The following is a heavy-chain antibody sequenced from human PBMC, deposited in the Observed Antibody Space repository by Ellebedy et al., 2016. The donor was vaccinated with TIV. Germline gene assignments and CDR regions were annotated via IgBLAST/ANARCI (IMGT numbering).Heavy chain of an antibody. D-gene: IGHD3-10*01. V-gene: IGHV1-2*02. J-gene: IGHJ6*02. CDR3: ARCIVRMVRGVIKEVYCYYGMDV. Sequence: ASVKVSCKASGYTFTGYGINWVRQAPGQGLEWMGWINPNSGGTNYAQKFQGRVTMTRDTSISTAYMELSRLRSDDTAVYYCARCIVRMVRGVIKEVYCYYGMDVWGQGTTVTVSS. CDR1: GYTFTGYG. CDR2: INPNSGGT.